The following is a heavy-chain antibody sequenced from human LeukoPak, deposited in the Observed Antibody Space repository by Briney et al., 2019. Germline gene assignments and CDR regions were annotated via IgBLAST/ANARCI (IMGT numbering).Heavy chain of an antibody. J-gene: IGHJ1*01. V-gene: IGHV3-21*06. Sequence: GGSLRLSCAASGFTFSDYSMNWVRQAPGKGLEWVSSISSRSTYRYYPDSVKGRFTISRDNAKNSLCLQMNSLRAEDTAVYYCVRDMTTATTCYLQHWGQGTLVTVSS. D-gene: IGHD4-17*01. CDR2: ISSRSTYR. CDR3: VRDMTTATTCYLQH. CDR1: GFTFSDYS.